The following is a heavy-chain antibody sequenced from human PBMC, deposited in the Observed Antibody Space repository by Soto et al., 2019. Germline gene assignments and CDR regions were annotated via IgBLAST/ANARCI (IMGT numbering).Heavy chain of an antibody. V-gene: IGHV1-69*06. CDR2: IIPIFGTA. CDR3: ARGSSGYYQSGGYFQH. CDR1: GGTFSSYA. J-gene: IGHJ1*01. D-gene: IGHD3-22*01. Sequence: SVKVSCKASGGTFSSYAISWVRQAPGQGLEWMGGIIPIFGTANYAQKFQGRVTITADKSTSTAYMELSSLRSEDTAVYYCARGSSGYYQSGGYFQHWGQGTLVTVSS.